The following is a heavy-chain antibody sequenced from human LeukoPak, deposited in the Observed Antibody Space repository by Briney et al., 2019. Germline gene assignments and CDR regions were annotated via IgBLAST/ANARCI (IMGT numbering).Heavy chain of an antibody. Sequence: PGGSLRLSCAASGFTFSSYWMSWVRQAPGKGLEWVANIKQDGSEKYYVDSVKGRFSISRDNAKNSLYLQMNSLRAEDTAVYYCARASRGYSYGYVVDYWGQGTLVTVSS. CDR2: IKQDGSEK. V-gene: IGHV3-7*03. CDR3: ARASRGYSYGYVVDY. J-gene: IGHJ4*02. CDR1: GFTFSSYW. D-gene: IGHD5-18*01.